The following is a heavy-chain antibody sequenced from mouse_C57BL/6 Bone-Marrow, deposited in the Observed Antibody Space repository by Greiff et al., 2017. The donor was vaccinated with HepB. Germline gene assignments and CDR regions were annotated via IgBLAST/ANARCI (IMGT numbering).Heavy chain of an antibody. CDR2: INYDGSST. Sequence: EVKLVESEGGLVQPGSSMKLSCTASGFTFSDYYMAWVRQVPEKGLEWVANINYDGSSTYYLDSLKSRFIISRDNAKNILYLQMSSLKSEDTATYYCARDSTYYGSSYVEDYFDYWGQGTTLTVSS. J-gene: IGHJ2*01. CDR1: GFTFSDYY. D-gene: IGHD1-1*01. V-gene: IGHV5-16*01. CDR3: ARDSTYYGSSYVEDYFDY.